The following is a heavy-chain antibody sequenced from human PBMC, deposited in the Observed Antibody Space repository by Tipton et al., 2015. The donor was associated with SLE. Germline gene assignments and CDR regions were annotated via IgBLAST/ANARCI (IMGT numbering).Heavy chain of an antibody. Sequence: SLRLSCAASGFTFSTYAMSWVRQAPGKGLEWVANIKRDGSEKYYVDSVKGRLTISRDNDNDSLYLQMNSLRAEDTAVYYCARVRLGAFDIWGQGTMVTVSS. CDR1: GFTFSTYA. V-gene: IGHV3-7*03. CDR3: ARVRLGAFDI. J-gene: IGHJ3*02. CDR2: IKRDGSEK. D-gene: IGHD3-10*01.